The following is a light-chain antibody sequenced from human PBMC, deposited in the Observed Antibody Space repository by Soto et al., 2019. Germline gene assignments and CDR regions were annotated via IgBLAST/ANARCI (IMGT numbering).Light chain of an antibody. J-gene: IGKJ3*01. CDR2: GAS. CDR3: QQYGRSPFT. CDR1: QSVSGH. Sequence: DIVMAQSPATLSVSPVSGCTLSCRASQSVSGHLAWYQQKPGQAPRLIIYGASSRATGIPDRFSGSGSGTDFTLTITRLEPEDFAVYSCQQYGRSPFTFGPGTKVDIK. V-gene: IGKV3-20*01.